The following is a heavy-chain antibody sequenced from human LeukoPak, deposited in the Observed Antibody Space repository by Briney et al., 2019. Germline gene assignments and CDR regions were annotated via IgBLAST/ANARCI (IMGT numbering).Heavy chain of an antibody. CDR1: GFIFSNDA. Sequence: GGSLRLSCAASGFIFSNDAMHWVRQAPGKGLEWVAFIWFDGSNKHYADSVKGRFTISRDNSEDTLYLQMNSLRAEDTAVYYCVRLVGGDIDYWGQGTLVTVSS. CDR3: VRLVGGDIDY. J-gene: IGHJ4*02. D-gene: IGHD5-12*01. V-gene: IGHV3-33*01. CDR2: IWFDGSNK.